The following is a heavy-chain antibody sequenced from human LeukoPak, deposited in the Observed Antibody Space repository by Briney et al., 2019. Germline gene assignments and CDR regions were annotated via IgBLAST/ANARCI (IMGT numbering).Heavy chain of an antibody. CDR3: ARTPGSLNDYGMDV. V-gene: IGHV5-51*01. CDR1: GYSLTSYW. J-gene: IGHJ6*04. Sequence: GESLLLSCKCSGYSLTSYWLGSTGQLPGKGLEWMGIIYPGDSDTGYSPSFQGQATISAVKSISTAYLQWSSLKASDTAMYYCARTPGSLNDYGMDVWGKGTTVTVSS. CDR2: IYPGDSDT. D-gene: IGHD2-15*01.